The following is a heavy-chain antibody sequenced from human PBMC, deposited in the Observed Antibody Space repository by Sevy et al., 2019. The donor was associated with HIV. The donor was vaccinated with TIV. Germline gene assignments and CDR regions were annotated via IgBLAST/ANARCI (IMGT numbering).Heavy chain of an antibody. V-gene: IGHV3-11*01. CDR2: ISSGGTIL. Sequence: GGSLRLSGAASTFTFSDYYMTGIRRAPGKGLEGVSHISSGGTILSYADSVKGRFSISRDNTKSSLYLQMNSLKTEDTAVYYCARVRYNYGSYYFDYWGQGTLVTVSS. CDR1: TFTFSDYY. D-gene: IGHD5-18*01. CDR3: ARVRYNYGSYYFDY. J-gene: IGHJ4*02.